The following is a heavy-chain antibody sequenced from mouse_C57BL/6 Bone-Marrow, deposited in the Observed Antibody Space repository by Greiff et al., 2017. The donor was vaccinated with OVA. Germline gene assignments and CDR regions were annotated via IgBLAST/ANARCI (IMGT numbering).Heavy chain of an antibody. V-gene: IGHV1-42*01. J-gene: IGHJ2*01. CDR1: GYSFTGYY. CDR2: INPSTGGT. CDR3: ARWLPYYFDS. Sequence: VQLQQSGPELVKPGASVKISCKASGYSFTGYYMNWVKQSPEKSLEWIGEINPSTGGTTYNQKFTAKATLTVDKSSSTAYMQLKSLTSEDSAVYYCARWLPYYFDSWGQGTTLTVSS.